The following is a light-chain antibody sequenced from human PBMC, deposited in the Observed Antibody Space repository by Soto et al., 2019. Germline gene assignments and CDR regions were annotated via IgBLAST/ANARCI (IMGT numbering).Light chain of an antibody. CDR1: QSVTSSY. V-gene: IGKV3-20*01. J-gene: IGKJ3*01. CDR3: QLYGNLRFT. Sequence: EIVLTQSPGTLSLSPGQRATLSCRASQSVTSSYLAWYQQKPGQAPRLLIYGASNRATGIPDRFSGSGSGTDFNLTISRLEPGDFAVYYCQLYGNLRFTFGPGTKVDIK. CDR2: GAS.